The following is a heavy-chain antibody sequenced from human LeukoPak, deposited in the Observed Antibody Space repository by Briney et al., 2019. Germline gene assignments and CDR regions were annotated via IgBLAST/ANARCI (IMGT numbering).Heavy chain of an antibody. CDR1: GFTFDGYG. J-gene: IGHJ6*03. Sequence: PGGTLRLSCAASGFTFDGYGMSWVRQAPGKGLEWVSGINWNGGSTSYEDSVKGRVTISRDNAKNSLYLQMNSLRAEDTALYYCARIGWGYYYYYMDVWGKGTTVTVSS. CDR3: ARIGWGYYYYYMDV. D-gene: IGHD7-27*01. CDR2: INWNGGST. V-gene: IGHV3-20*04.